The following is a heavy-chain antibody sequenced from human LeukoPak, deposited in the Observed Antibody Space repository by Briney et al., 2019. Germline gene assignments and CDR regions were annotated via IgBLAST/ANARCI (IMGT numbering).Heavy chain of an antibody. CDR3: AREGCSSTSCQSVDY. CDR1: GGSLSSRSYY. CDR2: IFFSGGT. Sequence: LETLSLTCTVSGGSLSSRSYYWGWVRHPPGEGLEWVGGIFFSGGTYYNPSLKSRVTISVDTSKNHFSLKLSSVTAADTAVYYCAREGCSSTSCQSVDYWGQGTLVTVSS. J-gene: IGHJ4*02. D-gene: IGHD2-2*01. V-gene: IGHV4-39*07.